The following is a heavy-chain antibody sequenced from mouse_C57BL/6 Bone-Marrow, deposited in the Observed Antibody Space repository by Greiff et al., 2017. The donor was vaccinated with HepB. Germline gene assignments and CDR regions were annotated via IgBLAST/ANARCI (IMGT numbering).Heavy chain of an antibody. Sequence: EVQLQQSGPELVKPGASVKIPCKASGYTFTDYNMDWVKQSHGKSLEWIGDINPNNGGTIYNQKFKGKATLTVAKSSSTAYMELRSLTSEDTAVYYCARHGSSPYYAMDYWGQGTSVTVSS. CDR2: INPNNGGT. J-gene: IGHJ4*01. V-gene: IGHV1-18*01. CDR3: ARHGSSPYYAMDY. CDR1: GYTFTDYN. D-gene: IGHD1-1*01.